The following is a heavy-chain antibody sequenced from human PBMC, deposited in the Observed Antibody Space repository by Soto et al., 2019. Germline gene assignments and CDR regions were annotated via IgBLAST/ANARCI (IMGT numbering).Heavy chain of an antibody. J-gene: IGHJ4*02. CDR2: IYYSGST. CDR3: ARGGGNYFDY. V-gene: IGHV4-59*01. D-gene: IGHD3-16*01. Sequence: SETLSLTCTVSGGSISSYYLSWIRQPPGKGLEWIGYIYYSGSTNYNPSLKSRVTISVDTSKNQFSLKLSSVTAADTAVYYCARGGGNYFDYWGQGTLVTVSS. CDR1: GGSISSYY.